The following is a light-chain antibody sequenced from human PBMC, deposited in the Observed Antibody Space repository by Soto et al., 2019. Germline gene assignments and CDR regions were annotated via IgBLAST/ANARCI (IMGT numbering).Light chain of an antibody. V-gene: IGKV3-15*01. CDR2: RAS. CDR1: QNIYYN. J-gene: IGKJ1*01. Sequence: TQSRGTLDLSTGESATLCVCARQNIYYNVAWYQHRPGQAPSLLIYRASTRATGVPARFSGSGSGTEFTLTISSLQSEDFTVYSCLPYHNLWAFGQGTTVDI. CDR3: LPYHNLWA.